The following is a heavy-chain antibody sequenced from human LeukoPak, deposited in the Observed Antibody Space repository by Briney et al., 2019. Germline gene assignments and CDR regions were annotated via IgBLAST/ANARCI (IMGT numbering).Heavy chain of an antibody. CDR3: ARAHGYGGYKYYFDY. V-gene: IGHV4-39*01. Sequence: SETLSLTCTVSGGYISSGSYYWAWIRQPPGKGLEWIGSIYSSGSTYYNPSLKSRLTISVDASKNQFSLKLSSGTAADTAVYYCARAHGYGGYKYYFDYWGQGTLVTVSS. CDR2: IYSSGST. CDR1: GGYISSGSYY. D-gene: IGHD5-12*01. J-gene: IGHJ4*02.